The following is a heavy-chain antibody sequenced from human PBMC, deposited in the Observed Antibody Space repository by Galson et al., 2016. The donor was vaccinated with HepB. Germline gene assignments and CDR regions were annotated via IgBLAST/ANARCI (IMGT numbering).Heavy chain of an antibody. CDR3: AHRGFMGELSPSVSDD. J-gene: IGHJ4*02. CDR1: GFSLTTSGVG. Sequence: PALVKPTQTLTLTCTFSGFSLTTSGVGVGWIRQPPGKALEWLALIYWDDFKHYSPSLQSRLTITKDTSRNQVVLTMTNMDPVDTATYYCAHRGFMGELSPSVSDDWDPGTLVACAS. D-gene: IGHD3-16*02. CDR2: IYWDDFK. V-gene: IGHV2-5*02.